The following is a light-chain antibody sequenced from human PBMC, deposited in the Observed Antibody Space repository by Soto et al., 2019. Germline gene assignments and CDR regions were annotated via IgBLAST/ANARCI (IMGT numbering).Light chain of an antibody. V-gene: IGKV3-20*01. Sequence: EIVLTQSPGTLSLSPGERATLSCRASQRVSDNYLGWYQQKPGQAPRLLIYGVSTRATGIPDRFSGSGSGTDFTLTITRLEPEDFAVYYCQQYGSSPRVTFGGGTKVEI. CDR1: QRVSDNY. J-gene: IGKJ4*01. CDR2: GVS. CDR3: QQYGSSPRVT.